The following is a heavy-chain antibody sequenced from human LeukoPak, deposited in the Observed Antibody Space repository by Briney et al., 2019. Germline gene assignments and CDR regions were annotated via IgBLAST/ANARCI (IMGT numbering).Heavy chain of an antibody. CDR2: IYYNGKT. CDR3: ARVDSSGYTFDY. D-gene: IGHD3-22*01. CDR1: GGSVTYTNYY. J-gene: IGHJ4*02. V-gene: IGHV4-30-4*08. Sequence: SETLSLTCTVSGGSVTYTNYYWGWIRQPPGKGLQWIGVIYYNGKTYYNPSLKSRVTISVDTSKNQFSLKLSSVTAADTAVYYCARVDSSGYTFDYWGQGTLVTVSS.